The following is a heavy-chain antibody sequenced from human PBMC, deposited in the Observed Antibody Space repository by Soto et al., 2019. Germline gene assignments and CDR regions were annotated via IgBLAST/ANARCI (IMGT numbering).Heavy chain of an antibody. CDR2: ISTYNGNT. CDR3: ARDPSHYYDNSGYFSFDY. V-gene: IGHV1-18*01. Sequence: ASVKVSFKASGYTFTSYGISWVRQAPGQGLEWMGWISTYNGNTNFAQKFQGRVLMTTETSTSTGYMELRSLRSDDTAVYFCARDPSHYYDNSGYFSFDYWGQGTLVTVSS. D-gene: IGHD3-22*01. J-gene: IGHJ4*02. CDR1: GYTFTSYG.